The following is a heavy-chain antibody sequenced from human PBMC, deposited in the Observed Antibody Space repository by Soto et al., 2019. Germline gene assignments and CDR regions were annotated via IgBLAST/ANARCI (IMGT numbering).Heavy chain of an antibody. V-gene: IGHV4-39*01. J-gene: IGHJ6*02. Sequence: QLQLQESGPGLVKPSETLSLTCTVSSAPVSSSTYTWGWIRQPPGKGLEWIGSIYYSGSTYYNPCLNRRVNVSVDTSKNQFSLKMTSVTAADTTVYYCARLHGYCTSSSCHGHYAMDVWGQGTTVTVSS. CDR3: ARLHGYCTSSSCHGHYAMDV. CDR1: SAPVSSSTYT. D-gene: IGHD2-2*01. CDR2: IYYSGST.